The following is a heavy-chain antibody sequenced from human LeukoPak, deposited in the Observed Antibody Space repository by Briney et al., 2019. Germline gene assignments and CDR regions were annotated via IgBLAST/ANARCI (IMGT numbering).Heavy chain of an antibody. D-gene: IGHD5-24*01. V-gene: IGHV3-7*01. Sequence: PGGSLRLSCAASGFTFSNYWMSWVRQAPGKGLEWVANIKPDGSEKYYVDSVKGRFTISRDNAKNSLYLQMNSLRAEDTSVYYCAREKMAARWGQGILVTVSS. J-gene: IGHJ4*02. CDR3: AREKMAAR. CDR1: GFTFSNYW. CDR2: IKPDGSEK.